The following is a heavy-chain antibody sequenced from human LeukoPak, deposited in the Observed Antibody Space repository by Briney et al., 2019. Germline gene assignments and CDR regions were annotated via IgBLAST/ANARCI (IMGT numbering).Heavy chain of an antibody. CDR3: ARAHGDYESLDY. D-gene: IGHD4-17*01. V-gene: IGHV4-31*03. CDR2: TYYSGST. J-gene: IGHJ4*02. Sequence: SETLSLTCTVSGGSISSGGYYWSWIRQHPGKGLEWIGYTYYSGSTYYNSSLKSRVTISVDTSKNQFSLKLSSVTAADTAVYYCARAHGDYESLDYWGQGTLVTVSS. CDR1: GGSISSGGYY.